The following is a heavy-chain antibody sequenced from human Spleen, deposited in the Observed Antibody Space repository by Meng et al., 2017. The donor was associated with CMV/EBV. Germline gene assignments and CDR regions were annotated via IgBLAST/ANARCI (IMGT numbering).Heavy chain of an antibody. V-gene: IGHV1-69*06. CDR2: IIPTLGAA. Sequence: KASGGTFSRYGFSWVRQTPEQGLEWMGAIIPTLGAANYAEKFQGRVTITADKSTSTVYMDLSSLRSEDTAVYYCARRWIGGTTYDYWGQGTLVTVSS. D-gene: IGHD1-7*01. J-gene: IGHJ4*02. CDR1: GGTFSRYG. CDR3: ARRWIGGTTYDY.